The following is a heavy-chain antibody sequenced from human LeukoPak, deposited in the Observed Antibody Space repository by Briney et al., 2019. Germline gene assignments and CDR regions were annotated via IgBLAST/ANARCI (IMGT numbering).Heavy chain of an antibody. J-gene: IGHJ4*02. V-gene: IGHV4-31*03. CDR1: GGSISSGGYY. CDR2: IYYSGST. CDR3: ARAEYTSNQGVSFDY. Sequence: SETLSLTCTVSGGSISSGGYYWSWIRQHPGKGLEWIGYIYYSGSTYCNPSLKSRVTISVDTSKNQFSLKLSSVTAADTAVYYCARAEYTSNQGVSFDYWGQGTLVTVSS. D-gene: IGHD4-11*01.